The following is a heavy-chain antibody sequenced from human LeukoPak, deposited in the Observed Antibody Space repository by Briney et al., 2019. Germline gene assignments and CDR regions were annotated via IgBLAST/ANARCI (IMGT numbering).Heavy chain of an antibody. Sequence: GGSLRLSCAASGFTFSSYAMHWVRQAPGKGLEWVAVISYDGSNKYYADSVKGRFTISRDNSKNTLYLQMNSLRAEDAAVYYCARKKDTAMADAFDIWGQGTMVTVSS. J-gene: IGHJ3*02. V-gene: IGHV3-30-3*01. CDR3: ARKKDTAMADAFDI. CDR2: ISYDGSNK. CDR1: GFTFSSYA. D-gene: IGHD5-18*01.